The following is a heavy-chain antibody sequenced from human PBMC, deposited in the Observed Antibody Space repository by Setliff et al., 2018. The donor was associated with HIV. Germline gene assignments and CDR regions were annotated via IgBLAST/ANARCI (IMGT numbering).Heavy chain of an antibody. Sequence: ASETLSLTCTVSGVSVRSGDHWSWVRQAPGKGLELIGYFSYTDEPYINYLEYFNPSLKGRVTMSLDTSRNQFSLKLTSVTAADTAVYYCASTGHIEIDPLQPFEIWGQGTMVTVSS. V-gene: IGHV4-61*08. CDR1: GVSVRSGDH. CDR2: FSYTDEP. D-gene: IGHD5-12*01. CDR3: ASTGHIEIDPLQPFEI. J-gene: IGHJ3*02.